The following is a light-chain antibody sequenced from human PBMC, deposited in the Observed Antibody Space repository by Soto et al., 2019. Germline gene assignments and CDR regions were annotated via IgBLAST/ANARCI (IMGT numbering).Light chain of an antibody. Sequence: LTQSPGTLSLYPGERAPLSCRASQSVSSSYLAWYQQKPGQAPRLLIYGASSRATGIPDRFSGSGSGTDFTLTISRLEPDDIAVYYCQPSCLSGRFGQGTKVAI. CDR1: QSVSSSY. V-gene: IGKV3-20*01. J-gene: IGKJ1*01. CDR2: GAS. CDR3: QPSCLSGR.